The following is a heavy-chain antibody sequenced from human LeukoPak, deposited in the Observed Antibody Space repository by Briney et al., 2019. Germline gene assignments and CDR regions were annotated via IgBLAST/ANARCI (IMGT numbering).Heavy chain of an antibody. J-gene: IGHJ5*02. CDR2: IWYDGSNK. V-gene: IGHV3-33*01. D-gene: IGHD1-1*01. CDR1: GFTFSNHG. CDR3: ARDQGTSTTAPKRKGRFDP. Sequence: GGSLRLSCAASGFTFSNHGMHWVRQAPGKGLESVALIWYDGSNKEYAESVKGRFTISRDNSKNTLYLQMNSLRDEDTAVYYCARDQGTSTTAPKRKGRFDPWGQGTLVTVSS.